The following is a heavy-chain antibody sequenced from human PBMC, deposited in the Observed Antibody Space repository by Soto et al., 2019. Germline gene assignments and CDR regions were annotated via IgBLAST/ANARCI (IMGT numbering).Heavy chain of an antibody. J-gene: IGHJ4*02. CDR2: LSSSGSTI. CDR1: GFTFSDYY. Sequence: PGWSLRLSCAASGFTFSDYYMSWIRQAPGKGLEWVSYLSSSGSTIYYADSVKGRFTISRDNGKNSLFLQMNSLRVEDTAVYYCARGLYGSGTYYFDYWGQGTLVTVSS. V-gene: IGHV3-11*01. CDR3: ARGLYGSGTYYFDY. D-gene: IGHD3-10*01.